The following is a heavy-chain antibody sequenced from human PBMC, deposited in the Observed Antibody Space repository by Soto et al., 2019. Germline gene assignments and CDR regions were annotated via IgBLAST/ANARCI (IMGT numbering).Heavy chain of an antibody. J-gene: IGHJ3*02. CDR1: GFTVSSNY. D-gene: IGHD3-22*01. Sequence: ETLRLSCAASGFTVSSNYMSWFRQAPGKGLEWVSVIYSGGSTYYADSVKGRFTISRDNSKNTLYLQMNSLRAEDTAVYYCARSPFIYYDSSGYGPGAFDIWGQGTMVTVSS. CDR2: IYSGGST. V-gene: IGHV3-53*01. CDR3: ARSPFIYYDSSGYGPGAFDI.